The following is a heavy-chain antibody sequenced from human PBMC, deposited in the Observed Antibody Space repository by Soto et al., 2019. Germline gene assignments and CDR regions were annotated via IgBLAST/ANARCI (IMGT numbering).Heavy chain of an antibody. CDR1: GFIFENFG. Sequence: VGSLRLSCAASGFIFENFGMSWVRQAPGKGLEWISSISGSGYKKYYADSVKGRFTISRDNSKSTVYLELNNLSAEDTAVYHCAKNQGVELVPLATVDWFDPWGQGSVVTVSS. V-gene: IGHV3-23*01. D-gene: IGHD1-26*01. CDR2: ISGSGYKK. J-gene: IGHJ5*02. CDR3: AKNQGVELVPLATVDWFDP.